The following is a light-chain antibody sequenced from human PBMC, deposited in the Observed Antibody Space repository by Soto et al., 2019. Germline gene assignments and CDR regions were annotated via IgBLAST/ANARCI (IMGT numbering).Light chain of an antibody. CDR2: EVT. Sequence: QSALPQSPSASGSPGQSITVSCTGTSSDVGDYNFVSWYQQHPGKAPKLLIYEVTKRPSGVPDRFSGSKSGNTASLTVSGLQSEDEADYYCSSFAASHVVFGGGTKLTVL. V-gene: IGLV2-8*01. J-gene: IGLJ2*01. CDR1: SSDVGDYNF. CDR3: SSFAASHVV.